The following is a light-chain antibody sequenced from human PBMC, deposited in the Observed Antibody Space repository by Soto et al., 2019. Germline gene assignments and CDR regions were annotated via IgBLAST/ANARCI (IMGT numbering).Light chain of an antibody. CDR2: GAT. V-gene: IGKV3-20*01. Sequence: EIVLTQSPGTLSLSPGERATLSCRASQSVSSTYLAWYQQKPGQAPRVFIYGATSRATGIPDRFSGSGSGTEFTLTISRLEPEDFALYYCQQYGDSPITFGQGTRLEI. J-gene: IGKJ5*01. CDR3: QQYGDSPIT. CDR1: QSVSSTY.